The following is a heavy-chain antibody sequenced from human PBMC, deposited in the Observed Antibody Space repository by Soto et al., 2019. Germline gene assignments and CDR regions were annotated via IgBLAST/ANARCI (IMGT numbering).Heavy chain of an antibody. CDR1: RFTFSSYE. J-gene: IGHJ4*02. Sequence: GGSLRLSCAASRFTFSSYEMNWVRQAPGKGLEWVSSISSTTNYIYYGDSMKGRFTISRDNAKNSLYLEMNSLRAEDTAVYYCARESEDLTSNFDYWGQGTLVTVSS. V-gene: IGHV3-21*06. CDR3: ARESEDLTSNFDY. CDR2: ISSTTNYI.